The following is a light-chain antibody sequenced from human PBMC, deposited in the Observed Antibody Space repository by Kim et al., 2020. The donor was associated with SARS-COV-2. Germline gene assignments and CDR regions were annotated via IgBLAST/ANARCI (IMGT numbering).Light chain of an antibody. Sequence: EIVLTQSPGTLSLSPGDRATLSCRASQSISSNYLAWYQQKPGQAPRLLIYGASSRATGIPDEFSGSGSGTDFTLTISRLEPEDFAVYYCQQYGSSPVTFGQGTRLEIK. CDR1: QSISSNY. V-gene: IGKV3-20*01. J-gene: IGKJ5*01. CDR2: GAS. CDR3: QQYGSSPVT.